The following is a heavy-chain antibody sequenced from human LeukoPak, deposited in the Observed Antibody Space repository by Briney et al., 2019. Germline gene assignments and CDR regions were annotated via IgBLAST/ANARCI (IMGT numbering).Heavy chain of an antibody. D-gene: IGHD4-17*01. Sequence: GGSLRLSCAASGFTFSSYSMNWVRQAPGKGLEWVSSISSSSSYIYYADSVKGRFTISRDNAKNSLYLQMNSLRAEDTAVYYCARGTTTVSNYYYYYMDVWGKGTTVTVSS. CDR2: ISSSSSYI. CDR1: GFTFSSYS. CDR3: ARGTTTVSNYYYYYMDV. J-gene: IGHJ6*03. V-gene: IGHV3-21*01.